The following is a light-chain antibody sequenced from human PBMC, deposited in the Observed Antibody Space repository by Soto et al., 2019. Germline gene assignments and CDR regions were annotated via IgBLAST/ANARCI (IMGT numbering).Light chain of an antibody. CDR3: HQYGSSPWT. J-gene: IGKJ1*01. CDR1: QSVSSSF. CDR2: GAS. V-gene: IGKV3-20*01. Sequence: EIVLTQSPGTLSLSPGERGTLSCRASQSVSSSFLAWYQQKPGQAPRLLIYGASSRATGIPERFSGSGSGTEFTLTISRLEPEDFAVYYCHQYGSSPWTFGQGTKVEIK.